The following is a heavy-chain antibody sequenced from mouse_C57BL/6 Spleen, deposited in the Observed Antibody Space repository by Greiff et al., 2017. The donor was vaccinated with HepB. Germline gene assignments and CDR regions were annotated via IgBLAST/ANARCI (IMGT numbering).Heavy chain of an antibody. J-gene: IGHJ4*01. CDR1: GYTFTSYW. CDR2: IYPGSGST. Sequence: QVQLKQPGAELVKPGASVKMSCKASGYTFTSYWITWVKQRPGQGLEWIGDIYPGSGSTNYNEKFKSKATLTVDTSSSTAYMQLSSLTSEDSAVYYCAREITTVVAEYAMDYWGQGTSVTVSS. D-gene: IGHD1-1*01. V-gene: IGHV1-55*01. CDR3: AREITTVVAEYAMDY.